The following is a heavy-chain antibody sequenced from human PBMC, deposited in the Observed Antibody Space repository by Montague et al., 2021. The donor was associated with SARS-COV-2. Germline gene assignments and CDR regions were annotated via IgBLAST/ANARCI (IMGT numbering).Heavy chain of an antibody. CDR1: GGSFSGYY. CDR2: INHSGST. J-gene: IGHJ6*02. D-gene: IGHD3-10*01. V-gene: IGHV4-34*01. CDR3: ARGRRILLWFGELLSGGDYYGMDV. Sequence: SETLSLTCAVYGGSFSGYYWSWIRQPPGKGLEWIGEINHSGSTNYNPSLKSRVTISVDTSKNQFSLKLSSVTAAETAVYYCARGRRILLWFGELLSGGDYYGMDVWGQGTTVTVSS.